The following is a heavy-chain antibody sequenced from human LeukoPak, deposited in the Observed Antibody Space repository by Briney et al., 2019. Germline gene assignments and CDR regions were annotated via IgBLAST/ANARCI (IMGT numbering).Heavy chain of an antibody. CDR2: ISAYNGNT. D-gene: IGHD2-2*01. J-gene: IGHJ4*02. CDR3: ARARPDARGGYCSSTSCYPPNLAGGY. Sequence: ASVKVSCKASGYTFTSYGISWMRPAPGQGLEWMGWISAYNGNTNYAQKLQGRVSMTTDTSTSTAYMELRRLRSDDPAVYYCARARPDARGGYCSSTSCYPPNLAGGYWGQGTLVTVSS. CDR1: GYTFTSYG. V-gene: IGHV1-18*01.